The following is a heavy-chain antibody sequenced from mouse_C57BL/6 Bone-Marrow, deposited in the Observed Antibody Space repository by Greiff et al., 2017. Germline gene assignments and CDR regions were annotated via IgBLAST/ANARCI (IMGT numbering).Heavy chain of an antibody. Sequence: EVQLQQSGAELVKPGASVKLSCTASGFNIKDYYMHWVKQRTEQGLEWIGRIDPKSGDTKYAQKFQGKATITADTSANTAFLQLSSLTSEDTAVYFCARWSVTGWFAYWGQGTLVTVSA. CDR1: GFNIKDYY. D-gene: IGHD2-12*01. CDR3: ARWSVTGWFAY. V-gene: IGHV14-2*01. CDR2: IDPKSGDT. J-gene: IGHJ3*01.